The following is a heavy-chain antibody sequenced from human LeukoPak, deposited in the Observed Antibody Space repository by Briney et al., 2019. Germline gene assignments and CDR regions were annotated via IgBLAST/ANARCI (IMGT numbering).Heavy chain of an antibody. V-gene: IGHV4-39*07. CDR3: AGAMGRGGYFDY. CDR1: GGSISSSSYY. D-gene: IGHD3-10*01. Sequence: SETLSLTCTVSGGSISSSSYYWGWIRQPPRKGLEWLGSIYYSGSTYYDPCLMSRVTISVDTSKNQFSLRLSSVTAADTAVYYCAGAMGRGGYFDYWGQGTLVTVSS. J-gene: IGHJ4*02. CDR2: IYYSGST.